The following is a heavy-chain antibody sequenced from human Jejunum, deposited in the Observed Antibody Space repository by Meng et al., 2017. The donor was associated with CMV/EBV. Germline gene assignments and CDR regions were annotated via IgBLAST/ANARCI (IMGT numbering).Heavy chain of an antibody. CDR1: TLSNAA. J-gene: IGHJ6*04. CDR3: ARGGGGTILSYYGMDV. V-gene: IGHV3-30-3*01. Sequence: TLSNAAMPWVRQAPGKGLELVAVISFNGGNTYYAESVKGRFTLSRDNSKNTLDLQMNSLRPEDTAVYYCARGGGGTILSYYGMDVWGKG. D-gene: IGHD1-1*01. CDR2: ISFNGGNT.